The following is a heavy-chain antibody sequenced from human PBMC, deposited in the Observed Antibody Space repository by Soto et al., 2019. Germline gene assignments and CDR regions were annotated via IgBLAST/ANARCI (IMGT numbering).Heavy chain of an antibody. D-gene: IGHD3-9*01. J-gene: IGHJ6*02. CDR1: GGTFSSYA. CDR3: ASGYYDILTGYRNDYYYYYGMDV. Sequence: SVKVSCKASGGTFSSYAISWVRQAPGQGLEWMGGIIPIFGTANYAQKFQGRVTITADESTSTAYMELSSLRSEDTAVYYCASGYYDILTGYRNDYYYYYGMDVWGQGTTVTVSS. V-gene: IGHV1-69*13. CDR2: IIPIFGTA.